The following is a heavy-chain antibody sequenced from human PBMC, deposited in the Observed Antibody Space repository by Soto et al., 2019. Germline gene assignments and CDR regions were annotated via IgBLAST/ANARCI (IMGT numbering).Heavy chain of an antibody. V-gene: IGHV1-69*04. CDR1: GGTFSSYT. CDR3: AREDTLAAGLDV. J-gene: IGHJ6*04. D-gene: IGHD3-3*02. CDR2: IIPILGIA. Sequence: ASVKVSCKASGGTFSSYTISWVRQAPGQGLEWMGRIIPILGIANYAQKFQGRVTITADKSTSTAYMELSSLRSEDTAVYYCAREDTLAAGLDVWGKGTTVTVSS.